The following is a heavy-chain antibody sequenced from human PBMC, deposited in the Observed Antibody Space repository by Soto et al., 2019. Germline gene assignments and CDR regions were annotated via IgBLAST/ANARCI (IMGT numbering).Heavy chain of an antibody. Sequence: GGSLRLSCAASGFTFSSYAMSWVRQAPGEGLEWVSAISGSGGSAYYADSVKGRFTISRDNSKNTLYLQMNSLRAEDTAVYYCAKDVGVNVDTAMVTPVPYWGQGTLVTVSS. J-gene: IGHJ4*02. CDR1: GFTFSSYA. D-gene: IGHD5-18*01. CDR3: AKDVGVNVDTAMVTPVPY. CDR2: ISGSGGSA. V-gene: IGHV3-23*01.